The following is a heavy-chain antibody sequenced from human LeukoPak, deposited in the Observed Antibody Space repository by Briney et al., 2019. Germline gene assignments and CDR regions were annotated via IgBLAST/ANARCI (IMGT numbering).Heavy chain of an antibody. D-gene: IGHD2-21*01. CDR3: AMWRWDFGFGYYGMDV. CDR1: GFTFSSYS. Sequence: PGGSLRLSCAASGFTFSSYSMNWVRQAPGKGLEWVSSISSSSSYIYYADSVKGRFTISRDNAKNSLYLQMNSLRAEDTAVYYCAMWRWDFGFGYYGMDVWGQGTTVTVSS. V-gene: IGHV3-21*01. CDR2: ISSSSSYI. J-gene: IGHJ6*02.